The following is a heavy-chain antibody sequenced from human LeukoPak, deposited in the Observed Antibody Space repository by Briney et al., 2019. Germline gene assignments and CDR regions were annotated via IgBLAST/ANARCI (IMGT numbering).Heavy chain of an antibody. CDR1: GFHFGSYG. V-gene: IGHV3-21*01. CDR3: ARVDSSSWFTPGGAFDI. Sequence: GGSLRLSCAVSGFHFGSYGIHWVRQAPGKGLEWVSSISSSSSYIYYADSVKGRFTISRDNAKNSLYLQMNSLRAEDTAVYYCARVDSSSWFTPGGAFDIWGQGTMVTVSS. J-gene: IGHJ3*02. CDR2: ISSSSSYI. D-gene: IGHD6-13*01.